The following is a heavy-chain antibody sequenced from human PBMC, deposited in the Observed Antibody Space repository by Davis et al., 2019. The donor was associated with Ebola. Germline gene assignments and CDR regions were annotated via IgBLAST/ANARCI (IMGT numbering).Heavy chain of an antibody. D-gene: IGHD3-16*01. J-gene: IGHJ5*02. V-gene: IGHV3-9*01. CDR3: AKDGGRRASWFDP. CDR1: GFTFDDYA. CDR2: ISWNSGSI. Sequence: GGSLRLSCAPSGFTFDDYAMHWVRQAPGKGLEWVSGISWNSGSIGYADSVKGRFTISRDNAKNSLYLQMNSLRAEDTALYYCAKDGGRRASWFDPWGQGTLVTVSS.